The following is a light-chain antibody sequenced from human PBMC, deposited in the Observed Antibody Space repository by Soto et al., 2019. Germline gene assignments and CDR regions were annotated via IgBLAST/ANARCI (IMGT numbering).Light chain of an antibody. J-gene: IGLJ2*01. Sequence: QSALTQPASVSGSPGQSITISCTGTSSDIGAYDYVSWYQQYPGKVPTLIIYVVRFRPSGVSNRFSGSKSGNTASLTISGLQTEDEADYYCGSYASASLIFGGGTKLTVL. V-gene: IGLV2-14*01. CDR3: GSYASASLI. CDR1: SSDIGAYDY. CDR2: VVR.